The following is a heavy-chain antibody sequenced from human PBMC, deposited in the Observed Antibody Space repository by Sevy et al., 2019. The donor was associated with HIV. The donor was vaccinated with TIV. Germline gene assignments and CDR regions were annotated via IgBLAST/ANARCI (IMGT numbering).Heavy chain of an antibody. CDR2: FYINGNT. Sequence: GGSLRLSCAASGFTVSSNYMSWVRQAPGKGLEWVSIFYINGNTYYSDSVKGRFIISRDTSQNTVFLHMNSLRAEDTAVYYCVREAFCSSATCYRPYWGQGTLATVSS. J-gene: IGHJ4*02. D-gene: IGHD2-2*01. CDR3: VREAFCSSATCYRPY. V-gene: IGHV3-66*01. CDR1: GFTVSSNY.